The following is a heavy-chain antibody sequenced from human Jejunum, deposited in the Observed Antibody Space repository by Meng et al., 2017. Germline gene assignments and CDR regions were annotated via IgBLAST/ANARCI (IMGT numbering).Heavy chain of an antibody. J-gene: IGHJ4*02. V-gene: IGHV3-7*01. D-gene: IGHD6-19*01. Sequence: GGSLRLSCAASGFTFSNFEMSWVRQAPGKGLEWVANIKQDGSEKYYVDSVKGRFTISRDNAKNSLFLQMNSLRAEDTAVYYCASGGAWYVYWGQGTLVTVSS. CDR3: ASGGAWYVY. CDR2: IKQDGSEK. CDR1: GFTFSNFE.